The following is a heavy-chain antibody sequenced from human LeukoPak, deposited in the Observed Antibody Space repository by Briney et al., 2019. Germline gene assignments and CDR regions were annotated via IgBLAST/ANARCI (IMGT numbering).Heavy chain of an antibody. V-gene: IGHV3-23*01. Sequence: GGSLRLSCAASGFTFSSYAMHWVRQAPGKGLEWVSAISGSGGSTYYADSVKGRFTISRDNSKNTLYLQMNSLRAEDTAVYYCAKDSFQVVDITMVNFDYWGQGTLVTVSS. CDR3: AKDSFQVVDITMVNFDY. D-gene: IGHD5-18*01. J-gene: IGHJ4*02. CDR2: ISGSGGST. CDR1: GFTFSSYA.